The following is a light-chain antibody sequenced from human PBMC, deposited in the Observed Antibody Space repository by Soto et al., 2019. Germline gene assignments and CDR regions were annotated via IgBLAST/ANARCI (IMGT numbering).Light chain of an antibody. CDR1: SSDIGSYNF. J-gene: IGLJ2*01. CDR3: CSYRHSSTLI. CDR2: EVS. Sequence: QYVLTQAASVSGSPGQSITISCTGTSSDIGSYNFVSWYQHHPGKAPKLIIYEVSQRPSGVSNRFSGANSGNTASLTSSGLQADDEADYYCCSYRHSSTLIFGGGTKVTVL. V-gene: IGLV2-23*02.